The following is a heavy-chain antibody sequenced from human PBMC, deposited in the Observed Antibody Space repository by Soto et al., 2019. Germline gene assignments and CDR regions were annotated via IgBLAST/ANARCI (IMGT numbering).Heavy chain of an antibody. D-gene: IGHD1-26*01. V-gene: IGHV4-61*01. J-gene: IGHJ3*02. Sequence: QVQLQESGPGLVKPSETLSLTCTVSGGSVSSGSYYWSWIRQPPGKGLEWIGYIYYSGSTNYNPSLKSRVTTSVDTSKNQFSLKLSSVTAADTAVYYCARSGPRVGSLAFDIWGQGTMVTVSS. CDR2: IYYSGST. CDR1: GGSVSSGSYY. CDR3: ARSGPRVGSLAFDI.